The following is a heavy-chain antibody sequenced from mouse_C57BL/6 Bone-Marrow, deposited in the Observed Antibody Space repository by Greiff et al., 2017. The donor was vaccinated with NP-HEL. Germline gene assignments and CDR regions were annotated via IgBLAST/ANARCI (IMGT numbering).Heavy chain of an antibody. V-gene: IGHV12-3*01. CDR2: ITHSGET. D-gene: IGHD1-1*01. Sequence: VQLVESGPGLVKPSQSLFLTCSITGFPITSGYYWIWIRQSPGKPLEWMGYITHSGETFYNPSLQSPISITRETSKNQFFLQLNSVTTEDTAMYYCAGRGYYGSSPYWYFDVWGTGTTVTVSS. CDR1: GFPITSGYY. J-gene: IGHJ1*03. CDR3: AGRGYYGSSPYWYFDV.